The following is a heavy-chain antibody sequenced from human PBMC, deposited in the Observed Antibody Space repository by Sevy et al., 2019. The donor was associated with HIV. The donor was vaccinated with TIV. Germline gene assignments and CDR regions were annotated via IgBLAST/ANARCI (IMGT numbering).Heavy chain of an antibody. V-gene: IGHV3-23*01. CDR2: INNGGST. J-gene: IGHJ4*02. CDR1: GFTFSNYA. D-gene: IGHD5-18*01. Sequence: GGSLRLSCGASGFTFSNYAMSWVRQAPGKGPEWVSGINNGGSTYYADSVKGRFTISRDNSKKMVFLQMNSLRAEATAVYYCASGDTTMITDLDYWGQGALVTVSS. CDR3: ASGDTTMITDLDY.